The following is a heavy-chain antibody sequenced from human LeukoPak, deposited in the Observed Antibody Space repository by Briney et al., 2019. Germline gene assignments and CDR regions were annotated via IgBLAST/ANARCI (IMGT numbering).Heavy chain of an antibody. CDR1: GFTFSSYG. J-gene: IGHJ4*02. CDR2: IWYDGSKK. D-gene: IGHD4-17*01. Sequence: GSLRLSCAASGFTFSSYGMRWVRQAPGKGLEWVAVIWYDGSKKYHADSVKGRFTISRDNSKNTLYLQMNSLRAEDTAVYYCARDRELNTADYWGQGTLVTVSS. V-gene: IGHV3-33*01. CDR3: ARDRELNTADY.